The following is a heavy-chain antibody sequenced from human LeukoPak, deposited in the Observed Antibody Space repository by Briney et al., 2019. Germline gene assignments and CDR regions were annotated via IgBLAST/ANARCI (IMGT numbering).Heavy chain of an antibody. D-gene: IGHD6-13*01. Sequence: GASVKVSCKASGYTFTRYAMHWVRQAPGQRLEWMGWINAGNGNTKYSQKFQGRVTVARDTSAGTAYMELSSLRSEDTAVYYCARMYSSSWYWGGYFDYWGQGTLVTVSS. CDR1: GYTFTRYA. V-gene: IGHV1-3*01. J-gene: IGHJ4*02. CDR2: INAGNGNT. CDR3: ARMYSSSWYWGGYFDY.